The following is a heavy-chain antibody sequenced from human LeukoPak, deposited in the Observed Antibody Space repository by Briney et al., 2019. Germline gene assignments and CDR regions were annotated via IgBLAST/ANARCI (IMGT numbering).Heavy chain of an antibody. CDR2: ITGSGGNT. CDR3: ARYSSNDAFDV. Sequence: PGGSLRLSCAASGFTFSSYAMSWVRQAPGKGLEWVSAITGSGGNTHYADSVKGRFTISRDSSKNTLYLQMNSLRAEDTAVYYCARYSSNDAFDVWGQGTVVTVSS. V-gene: IGHV3-23*01. J-gene: IGHJ3*01. CDR1: GFTFSSYA. D-gene: IGHD5-12*01.